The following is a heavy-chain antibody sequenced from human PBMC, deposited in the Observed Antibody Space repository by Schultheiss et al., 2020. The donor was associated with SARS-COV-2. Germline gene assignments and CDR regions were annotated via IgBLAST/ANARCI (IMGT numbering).Heavy chain of an antibody. CDR3: ARVRAYASGGGGFDY. V-gene: IGHV4-61*02. J-gene: IGHJ4*02. CDR1: GYSISSGYY. D-gene: IGHD6-19*01. Sequence: SETLSLTCAVSGYSISSGYYWGWIRQPAGKGLEWIGRIYTSGSTNYNPSLKSRVTISVDTSKNQFSLKLSSVTAADTAVYFCARVRAYASGGGGFDYWGQGTLVTVSS. CDR2: IYTSGST.